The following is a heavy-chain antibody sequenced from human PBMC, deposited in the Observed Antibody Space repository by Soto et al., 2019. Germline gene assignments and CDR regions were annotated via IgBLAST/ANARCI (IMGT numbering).Heavy chain of an antibody. D-gene: IGHD1-1*01. V-gene: IGHV4-34*01. CDR3: ARGSGIVALPGELEDVNYDY. Sequence: QGQLQQWGAGLVKPSETLSLSCAVYGQSFSGHSWAWIRQPPGKGLQRIGEINESGSTYYNPSLKSRVTISTDTSKNQFSLKLSTVSAADTAAYFCARGSGIVALPGELEDVNYDYWGQGTLVNVSS. CDR1: GQSFSGHS. J-gene: IGHJ4*02. CDR2: INESGST.